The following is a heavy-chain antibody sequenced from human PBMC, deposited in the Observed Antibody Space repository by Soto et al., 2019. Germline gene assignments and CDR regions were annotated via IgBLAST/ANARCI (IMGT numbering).Heavy chain of an antibody. CDR2: ISSSSSYI. Sequence: EVQLVESGGGLVKPGGSLRLSCAASGFTFSSYSMNWVRQAPGKGLEWVSSISSSSSYIYYAPSVKGRFTISRDNAKNSLYLQMNRLRAEDTAVYYCPRSRGIMITFGGVETPHPRGPLDYWGQGTLVTVSS. CDR3: PRSRGIMITFGGVETPHPRGPLDY. CDR1: GFTFSSYS. J-gene: IGHJ4*02. D-gene: IGHD3-16*01. V-gene: IGHV3-21*01.